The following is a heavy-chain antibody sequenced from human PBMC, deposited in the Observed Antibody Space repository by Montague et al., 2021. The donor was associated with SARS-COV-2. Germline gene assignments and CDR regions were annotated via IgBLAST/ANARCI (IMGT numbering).Heavy chain of an antibody. CDR3: ARGILSMKMGVVVLLGVIYYFDY. CDR1: GGSFGNYY. J-gene: IGHJ4*02. CDR2: RSHSGST. V-gene: IGHV4-34*01. D-gene: IGHD3-22*01. Sequence: SETLSLTCTVSGGSFGNYYCSWIRQPPGKGQELNGNRSHSGSTXXXSTXXXRXTITIATSKTQFSLKLSSVTAAATAVYYCARGILSMKMGVVVLLGVIYYFDYWGQGALVAVSS.